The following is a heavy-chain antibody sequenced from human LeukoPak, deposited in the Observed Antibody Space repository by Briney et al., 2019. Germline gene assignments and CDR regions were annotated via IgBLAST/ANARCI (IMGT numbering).Heavy chain of an antibody. V-gene: IGHV1-2*02. Sequence: ALVKVSCKASGYTFTGYYMHWVRQAPGQGLEWMGWINPNSGGTNYAQKFQGRVTMTRDTSISTAYMELSRLRSDDTAVYYCAREVGLGDYSVDYWGQGTLVTVSS. CDR1: GYTFTGYY. D-gene: IGHD4-17*01. J-gene: IGHJ4*02. CDR2: INPNSGGT. CDR3: AREVGLGDYSVDY.